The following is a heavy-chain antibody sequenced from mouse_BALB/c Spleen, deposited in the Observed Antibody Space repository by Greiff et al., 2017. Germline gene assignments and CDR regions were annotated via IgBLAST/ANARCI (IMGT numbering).Heavy chain of an antibody. CDR2: ISSGGSYT. J-gene: IGHJ3*01. CDR3: ARRGKSAWFAD. CDR1: GFTFSSYG. V-gene: IGHV5-6*01. D-gene: IGHD1-1*02. Sequence: EVHLVESGGDLVKPGGSLKLSCAASGFTFSSYGMSWVRQTPDKRLEWVATISSGGSYTYYPDSVKGRFTISRDNAKNTLYLQMSSLKSEDTAMYYCARRGKSAWFADWGQGTLVTVSA.